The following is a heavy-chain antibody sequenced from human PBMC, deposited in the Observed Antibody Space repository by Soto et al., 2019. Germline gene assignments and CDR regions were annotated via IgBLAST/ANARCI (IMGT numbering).Heavy chain of an antibody. CDR1: GFTFSSYS. Sequence: EVQLVESGGGLVKPGGSLRLSCAASGFTFSSYSMNWVRQAPGKGLEWVSSISSSSSYIYYADSVKGRFTISRDNAKNSLYLQMTSLRAEDTAVYYCARDRQGYVWGSYRSSDAFDIWGQGTMVTVSS. J-gene: IGHJ3*02. D-gene: IGHD3-16*02. CDR2: ISSSSSYI. CDR3: ARDRQGYVWGSYRSSDAFDI. V-gene: IGHV3-21*01.